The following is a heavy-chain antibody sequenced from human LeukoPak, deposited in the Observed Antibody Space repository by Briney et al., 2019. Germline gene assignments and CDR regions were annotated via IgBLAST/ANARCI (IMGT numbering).Heavy chain of an antibody. J-gene: IGHJ5*02. Sequence: SETLSLTCTASGGSISNSDSYWTWIRQPAGEGLEWRGRIYTTGRPNYSPSLKSRLPISIDISKTQFSLKLPSVSAAHTAVYYCARDRGITTARGVPSWFDPWGQGTLVTVSS. V-gene: IGHV4-61*02. CDR2: IYTTGRP. CDR3: ARDRGITTARGVPSWFDP. CDR1: GGSISNSDSY. D-gene: IGHD3-10*01.